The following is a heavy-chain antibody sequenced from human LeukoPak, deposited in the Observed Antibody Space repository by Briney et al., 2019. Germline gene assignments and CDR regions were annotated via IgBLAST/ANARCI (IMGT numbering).Heavy chain of an antibody. CDR3: AKVSYYYDSSGYLTDYYYYGMDV. CDR2: INPNSGGT. Sequence: ASVKVSCKASGYTFTNYYIHWVRQAPGQGLEWMGRINPNSGGTNYAQKFQGRVTMTRDTSISTAYMELSRLRSDDTAVYYCAKVSYYYDSSGYLTDYYYYGMDVWGQGTTVTVSS. CDR1: GYTFTNYY. D-gene: IGHD3-22*01. J-gene: IGHJ6*02. V-gene: IGHV1-2*06.